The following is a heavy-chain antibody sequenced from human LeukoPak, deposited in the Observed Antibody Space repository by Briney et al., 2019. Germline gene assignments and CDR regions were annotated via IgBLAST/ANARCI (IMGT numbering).Heavy chain of an antibody. V-gene: IGHV3-23*01. D-gene: IGHD6-25*01. CDR2: ISGSGGST. CDR3: AKDRGTSLCDAFDI. Sequence: SGGSLRLSCAASGFTFDDYAMHWVRQAPGKGLEWVSVISGSGGSTYYADSVKGRFTISRDNSKNTLYLQMNSLRAEDTAIYYCAKDRGTSLCDAFDIWGQGTMVTVSS. J-gene: IGHJ3*02. CDR1: GFTFDDYA.